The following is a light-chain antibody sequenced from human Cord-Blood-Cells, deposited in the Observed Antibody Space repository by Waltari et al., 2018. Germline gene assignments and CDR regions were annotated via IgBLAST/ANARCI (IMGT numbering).Light chain of an antibody. CDR2: AAA. CDR3: QQYYSTPWT. J-gene: IGKJ1*01. CDR1: QAISNS. V-gene: IGKV1-NL1*01. Sequence: DIQMTQSPSSLSASVGDRLTITCRARQAISNSLAWYQQKPGKAPNRLLYAAAILERGVPSRFSGSGSGTDYTLTISSLQAEDVATYYCQQYYSTPWTFGQGTKVEIK.